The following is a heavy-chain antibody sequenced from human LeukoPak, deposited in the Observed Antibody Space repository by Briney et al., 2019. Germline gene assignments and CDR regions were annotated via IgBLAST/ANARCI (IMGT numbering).Heavy chain of an antibody. CDR3: ARVRETGDRVAWFDP. J-gene: IGHJ5*02. CDR2: INPNSGAT. V-gene: IGHV1-2*02. Sequence: GASVKVSCKASGYTFTGYYMHWVRQAPGQGLEWMGWINPNSGATNYAQKFQGRVTMTRDTSISTAYMELSRLRSDDTAVYYCARVRETGDRVAWFDPWGQGTLVTVSS. CDR1: GYTFTGYY. D-gene: IGHD7-27*01.